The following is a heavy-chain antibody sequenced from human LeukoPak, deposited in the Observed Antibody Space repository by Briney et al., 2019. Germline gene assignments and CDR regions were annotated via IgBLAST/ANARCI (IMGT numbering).Heavy chain of an antibody. V-gene: IGHV4-59*01. CDR2: VYYSGST. D-gene: IGHD4-17*01. J-gene: IGHJ3*02. CDR3: ARGTAQTVNTYAVDM. Sequence: ASETLSLTCTVSGGSISSYYWSWIRQPPGKGLDWIGYVYYSGSTNYNPSLKSRVIISVDTSKNQIFLNLISVTAADTAVYYCARGTAQTVNTYAVDMWGQGTMVTVSS. CDR1: GGSISSYY.